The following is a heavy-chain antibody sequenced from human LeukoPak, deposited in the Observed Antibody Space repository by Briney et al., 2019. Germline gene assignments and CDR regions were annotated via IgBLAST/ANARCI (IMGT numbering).Heavy chain of an antibody. Sequence: PSETLSLTCAVYGGSFSEYNWNWIRQPPGRGLEWIGEVNQSGGTNYNPSLKSRVTISIDTSKNQFSLKLTSVTAADTAVYYCARGLPGYWGQGTLVIVSS. CDR2: VNQSGGT. J-gene: IGHJ4*02. CDR3: ARGLPGY. CDR1: GGSFSEYN. V-gene: IGHV4-34*01.